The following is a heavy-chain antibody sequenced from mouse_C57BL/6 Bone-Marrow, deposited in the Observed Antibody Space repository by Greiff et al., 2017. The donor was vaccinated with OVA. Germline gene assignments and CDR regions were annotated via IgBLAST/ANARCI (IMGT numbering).Heavy chain of an antibody. CDR2: ISSGGSYT. CDR1: GFTFSSYG. V-gene: IGHV5-6*02. CDR3: ARHLAYYSNAWFAY. Sequence: DVMLVESGGDLVKPGGSLKLSCAASGFTFSSYGMSWVRQTPDKRLEWVATISSGGSYTYYPDSVKGRFTISRDNAKNTLYLQMSSLKSEDTAMYYCARHLAYYSNAWFAYWGQGTLVTVSA. D-gene: IGHD2-5*01. J-gene: IGHJ3*01.